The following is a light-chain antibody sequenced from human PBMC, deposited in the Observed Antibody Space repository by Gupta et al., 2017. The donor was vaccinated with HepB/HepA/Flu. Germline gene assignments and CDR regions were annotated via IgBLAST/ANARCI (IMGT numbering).Light chain of an antibody. CDR1: QIINSNY. Sequence: IFFMHSPGTLSLSPGEGATLSCTTSQIINSNYLAWYQQKPCQTPRLVIYDTASRATGIPDRFSGRGSGTQVSLTIRRREQEEFARYYSQHDCSYHLYTFGQGTNLEIK. CDR3: QHDCSYHLYT. V-gene: IGKV3-20*01. CDR2: DTA. J-gene: IGKJ2*01.